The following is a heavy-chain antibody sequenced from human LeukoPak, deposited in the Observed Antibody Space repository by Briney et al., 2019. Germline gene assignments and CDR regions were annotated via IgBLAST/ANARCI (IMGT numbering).Heavy chain of an antibody. Sequence: GGSLRLSCAASGFTFSSYAMSWVRQAPGKGLEWVSAISGSGGSTYYADSVKGRFTISRDNSKNTLYLQMNSLRAEDTAVYYCAKDGIQSSGWYREDYWGQGTLVTVSS. V-gene: IGHV3-23*01. CDR1: GFTFSSYA. CDR2: ISGSGGST. CDR3: AKDGIQSSGWYREDY. D-gene: IGHD6-19*01. J-gene: IGHJ4*02.